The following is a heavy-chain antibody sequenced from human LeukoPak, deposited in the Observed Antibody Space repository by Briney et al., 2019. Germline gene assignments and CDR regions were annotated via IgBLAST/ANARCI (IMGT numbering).Heavy chain of an antibody. Sequence: ASVKLSCKASGYTFTSYDINWVRQATGQGLEWMGWMNPNSGNTGYAQKFQGRVTMTRNTSISTAYMELSSLRSEDTAVYYCASGARNYYGSGSYSYYYGMDVWAKGPRSPSP. CDR1: GYTFTSYD. V-gene: IGHV1-8*01. J-gene: IGHJ6*02. D-gene: IGHD3-10*01. CDR2: MNPNSGNT. CDR3: ASGARNYYGSGSYSYYYGMDV.